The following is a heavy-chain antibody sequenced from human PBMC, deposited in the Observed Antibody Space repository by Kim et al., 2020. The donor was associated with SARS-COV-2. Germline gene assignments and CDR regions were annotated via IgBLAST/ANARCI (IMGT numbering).Heavy chain of an antibody. CDR2: IYYSGST. CDR3: ARQGTIYDILNGYAFYYFDD. J-gene: IGHJ4*02. CDR1: GGSISSSCYY. V-gene: IGHV4-39*01. D-gene: IGHD3-9*01. Sequence: SETLSLTCTVSGGSISSSCYYWGWLRQPPGKGLEWIGSIYYSGSTYYNPSLKSRVTISVDTSKNQFSLQLSSVTAADTAVYYCARQGTIYDILNGYAFYYFDDWGQGTLVTVSS.